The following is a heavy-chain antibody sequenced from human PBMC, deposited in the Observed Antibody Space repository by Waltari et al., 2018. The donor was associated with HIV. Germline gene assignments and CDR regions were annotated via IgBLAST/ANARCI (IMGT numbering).Heavy chain of an antibody. CDR3: ARGLSYFDGKPLPWYLDV. CDR2: LGMSLADR. Sequence: EEKLLQSGGGFIQSGGSLRLSCVPSGFSLTSYSVSWIRQTPGKGLGWCTYLGMSLADRYYADSVRALFTVFTDKITNSVVLQSSNPQDEDSGVYYCARGLSYFDGKPLPWYLDVWGRGSRVTVTS. J-gene: IGHJ2*01. V-gene: IGHV3-48*02. CDR1: GFSLTSYS. D-gene: IGHD3-9*01.